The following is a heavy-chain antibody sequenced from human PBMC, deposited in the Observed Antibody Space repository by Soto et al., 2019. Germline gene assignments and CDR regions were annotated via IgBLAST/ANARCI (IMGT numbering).Heavy chain of an antibody. CDR1: GYSVTDYW. V-gene: IGHV5-10-1*01. D-gene: IGHD2-8*02. J-gene: IGHJ6*03. Sequence: YSLKLSGNGSGYSVTDYWIHWVRQMPGKGLEWMGRIGPSDSYTYYSPSFRGHVTISADNSITTAHLQWSSLKASDTAMYFWAIGTSPSVSYCQMYCWGKGT. CDR3: AIGTSPSVSYCQMYC. CDR2: IGPSDSYT.